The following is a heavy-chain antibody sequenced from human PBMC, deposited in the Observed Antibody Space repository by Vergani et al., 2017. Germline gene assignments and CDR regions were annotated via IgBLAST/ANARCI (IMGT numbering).Heavy chain of an antibody. Sequence: QVQLVESGGGVVQPGRSLRLSCAASGFTFCSYGMHWVRQAPGKGLEWVAVISYDGSNKYYADSVKGRFTISRDNSKNTLYLQMNSLRAEDTAVYYCARSSGWYVYYMDVWGKGTTVTVSS. CDR3: ARSSGWYVYYMDV. V-gene: IGHV3-30*03. D-gene: IGHD6-19*01. J-gene: IGHJ6*03. CDR1: GFTFCSYG. CDR2: ISYDGSNK.